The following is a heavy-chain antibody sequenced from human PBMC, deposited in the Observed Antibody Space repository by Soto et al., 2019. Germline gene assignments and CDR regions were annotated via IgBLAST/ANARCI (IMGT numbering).Heavy chain of an antibody. CDR2: FEPDDGDI. CDR1: GYTLSELS. CDR3: ATDATRYCRGGSCFGPIGYFQH. J-gene: IGHJ1*01. V-gene: IGHV1-24*01. D-gene: IGHD2-15*01. Sequence: QVQLIQSGAEVKKPGASVKVSCKVSGYTLSELSIHWVRQAPGKGLEWMGGFEPDDGDIIYAQKFQGRVSMTEDTSTDTAYKELSSLRSEDTAVYYCATDATRYCRGGSCFGPIGYFQHWGQGTLVTVSS.